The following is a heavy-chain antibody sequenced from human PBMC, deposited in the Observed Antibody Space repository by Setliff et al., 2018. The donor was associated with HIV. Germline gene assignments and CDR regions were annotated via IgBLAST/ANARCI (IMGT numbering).Heavy chain of an antibody. Sequence: PSETLSLTCTVSGSSISGHFWTWIRQPPGKGLEWIGYIYTTGSTNYNPSLTSRVTISVDTSKNKFSLKMRSVTAADTAVYYCARVFPHPYGNSWFDTWGQGILVTVSS. V-gene: IGHV4-59*11. CDR1: GSSISGHF. J-gene: IGHJ5*02. D-gene: IGHD3-16*01. CDR3: ARVFPHPYGNSWFDT. CDR2: IYTTGST.